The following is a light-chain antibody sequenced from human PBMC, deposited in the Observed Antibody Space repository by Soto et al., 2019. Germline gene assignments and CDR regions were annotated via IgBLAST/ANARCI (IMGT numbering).Light chain of an antibody. J-gene: IGKJ1*01. V-gene: IGKV1-39*01. Sequence: DIQMTQSPSSLSAFVGDRVTISCRASQSISSYLSWYQQKPGKAPKLLIYAASSLQTGVPSRFSGSGSGTDFSLTINSLQPEDFSTYYCQQSYSTPRTFGQGTKVDIK. CDR1: QSISSY. CDR3: QQSYSTPRT. CDR2: AAS.